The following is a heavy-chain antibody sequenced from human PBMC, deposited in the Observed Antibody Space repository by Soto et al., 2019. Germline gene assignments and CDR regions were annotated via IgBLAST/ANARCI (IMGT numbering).Heavy chain of an antibody. CDR1: CGYIXNYY. D-gene: IGHD6-13*01. Sequence: EXPXLTYNNSCGYIXNYYWILIRQPAGKGLELIGRIYTSGSTNYNPSLKSRVTMSVDTSKNQFSLKLSSVTAADKDFYYCARDVSAAGTLDYWGQGTLATVSS. CDR2: IYTSGST. J-gene: IGHJ4*02. V-gene: IGHV4-4*07. CDR3: ARDVSAAGTLDY.